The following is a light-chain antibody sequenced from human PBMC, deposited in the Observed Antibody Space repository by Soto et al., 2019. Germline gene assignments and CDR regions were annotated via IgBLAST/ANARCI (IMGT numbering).Light chain of an antibody. V-gene: IGKV1-39*01. CDR2: GAS. CDR3: QQSYGTVVT. CDR1: QSISRY. J-gene: IGKJ1*01. Sequence: IQITHSPSSLSASVGDRVTITCRSGQSISRYLNWYEQKPGKAPKLLIFGASTLQSGVPSRFSGTGSGTEFTLTISSLQPEDFATYYCQQSYGTVVTFCQGTKVDIK.